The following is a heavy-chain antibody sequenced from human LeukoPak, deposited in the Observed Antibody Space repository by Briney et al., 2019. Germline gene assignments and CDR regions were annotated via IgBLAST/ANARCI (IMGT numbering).Heavy chain of an antibody. CDR1: GFTFSSYA. CDR2: ISGSGGST. Sequence: GGSLRLSCAASGFTFSSYAMSWVRQAPGKGLEWVSAISGSGGSTYYADSVKGRFTTSRDDSKNTLYLQMNSLRAEDTAVYYCAKDYGPGFGEFNTPFDYWGQGTLVTVSS. V-gene: IGHV3-23*01. J-gene: IGHJ4*02. D-gene: IGHD3-10*01. CDR3: AKDYGPGFGEFNTPFDY.